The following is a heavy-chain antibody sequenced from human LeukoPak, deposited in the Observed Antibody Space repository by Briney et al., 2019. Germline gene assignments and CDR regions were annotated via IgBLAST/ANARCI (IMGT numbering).Heavy chain of an antibody. J-gene: IGHJ4*02. CDR1: GGTFSSYA. Sequence: GASVKVSCKASGGTFSSYAISWVRQAPGQGLEWMGGIIPIFGTANYAQKFQGRVTITADESTSTAYMELSSLRSEDTAVYYCARGVGGIAAAAFDYWGQGTLVTVSS. CDR2: IIPIFGTA. CDR3: ARGVGGIAAAAFDY. D-gene: IGHD6-13*01. V-gene: IGHV1-69*13.